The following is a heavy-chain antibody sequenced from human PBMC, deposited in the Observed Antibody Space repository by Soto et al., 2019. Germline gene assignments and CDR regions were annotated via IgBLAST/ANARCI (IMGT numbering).Heavy chain of an antibody. CDR2: IQNGGGT. D-gene: IGHD3-22*01. J-gene: IGHJ4*02. CDR3: ARLNYYDSSPFDY. V-gene: IGHV4-34*01. Sequence: SETLSLTCGVYGVSLTDYYWSWLRQPPGKGLEWIGEIQNGGGTNYNPSLKNRVTISRDTSKSQLSLELSSVSAADTAVYYCARLNYYDSSPFDYWGQGTLVTVSS. CDR1: GVSLTDYY.